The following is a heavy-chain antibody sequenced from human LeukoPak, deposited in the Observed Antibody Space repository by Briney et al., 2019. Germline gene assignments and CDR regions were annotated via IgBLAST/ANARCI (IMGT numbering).Heavy chain of an antibody. V-gene: IGHV4-38-2*01. J-gene: IGHJ3*02. CDR2: IYHSGST. Sequence: SETLSLTCAVSGYSITSGYYWGWIRQPPGKGLEWIGTIYHSGSTYYNPSLKSRVTISVDTSKNQFSLELSSVTAADTALYYYARQWIQLERDAFDIWGQGTMVTVSS. D-gene: IGHD1-1*01. CDR3: ARQWIQLERDAFDI. CDR1: GYSITSGYY.